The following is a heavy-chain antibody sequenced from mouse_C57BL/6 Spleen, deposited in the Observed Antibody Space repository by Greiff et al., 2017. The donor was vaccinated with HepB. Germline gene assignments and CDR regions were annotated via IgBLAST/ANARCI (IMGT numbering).Heavy chain of an antibody. V-gene: IGHV5-17*01. D-gene: IGHD4-1*01. Sequence: EVKLVESGGGLVKPGGSLKLSCAASGFTFSDYGMHWVRQAPEKGLEWVAYISSGSSTIYYADTVKGRFTNSRDNAKNTLFLQMTSLRSEDTAMYYCASNWYFDYWGQGTTLTVSS. CDR3: ASNWYFDY. J-gene: IGHJ2*01. CDR2: ISSGSSTI. CDR1: GFTFSDYG.